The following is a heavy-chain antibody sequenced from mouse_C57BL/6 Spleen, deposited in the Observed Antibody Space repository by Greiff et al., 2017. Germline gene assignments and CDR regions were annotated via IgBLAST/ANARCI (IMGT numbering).Heavy chain of an antibody. CDR3: ARGYDYDRYFDV. CDR2: ISSGGSYT. J-gene: IGHJ1*03. CDR1: GFTFSSYG. V-gene: IGHV5-6*01. Sequence: EVQGVESGGDLVKPGGSLKLSCAASGFTFSSYGMSWVRQTPDKRLEWVATISSGGSYTYYPDSVKGRFTISRDNAKNTLYLQMSSLKSEDTAMYYCARGYDYDRYFDVWGTGTTVTVSS. D-gene: IGHD2-4*01.